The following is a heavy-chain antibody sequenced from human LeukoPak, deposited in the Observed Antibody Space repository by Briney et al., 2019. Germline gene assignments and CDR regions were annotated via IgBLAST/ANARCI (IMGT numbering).Heavy chain of an antibody. J-gene: IGHJ4*02. Sequence: PGGSLRLSCAVSASPLSSYSLNWVRQAPGRGLEWVSSISGTSTYIHYADSVRGRFTISRDNVKASLYLELNSLRGDDTAVYYCAKDRAPYASGSYYNGGIDSWGQGTLVTVSS. CDR3: AKDRAPYASGSYYNGGIDS. CDR1: ASPLSSYS. V-gene: IGHV3-21*01. CDR2: ISGTSTYI. D-gene: IGHD3-10*01.